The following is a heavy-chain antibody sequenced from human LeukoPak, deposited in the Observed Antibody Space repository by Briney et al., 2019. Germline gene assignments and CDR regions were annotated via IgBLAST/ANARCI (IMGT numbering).Heavy chain of an antibody. V-gene: IGHV3-66*01. D-gene: IGHD5-18*01. CDR3: ARDHEYSYGFSYYFDS. CDR2: IYSGGST. CDR1: GFTVSSNY. J-gene: IGHJ4*02. Sequence: GESLRLSCAASGFTVSSNYMSWVRQAPGKGLEWVSVIYSGGSTFYADSVKGRFTISRDNSKNTLYLQMNSLRAEDTAVYYCARDHEYSYGFSYYFDSWGQGTLVTVSS.